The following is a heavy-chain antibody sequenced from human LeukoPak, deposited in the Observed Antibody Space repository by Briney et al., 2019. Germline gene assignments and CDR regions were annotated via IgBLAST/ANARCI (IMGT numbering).Heavy chain of an antibody. D-gene: IGHD4-11*01. CDR2: ISYDGSNK. CDR1: GFTFSSYA. J-gene: IGHJ4*02. V-gene: IGHV3-30*04. Sequence: GRSLRLSCAASGFTFSSYAMHWVRQAPGKGLEWVAVISYDGSNKNYADSVKGRFTISRDNSKNTLYLQMNSLRVEDTAVYYCARDYSNSLLDYWGQGTLVTVSS. CDR3: ARDYSNSLLDY.